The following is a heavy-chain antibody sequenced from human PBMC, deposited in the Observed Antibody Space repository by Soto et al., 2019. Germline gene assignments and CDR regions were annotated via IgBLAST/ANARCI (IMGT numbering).Heavy chain of an antibody. CDR1: GCCISSYY. Sequence: SETLSLTCTVSGCCISSYYWSWIRQPPGKGLEWIGYIHYSGSTNSNPSLKSRVTISVDTSKNQFSLKLSSVTAADSAVYFCARARYQLLHPYYYGMDVWGQGTTVTVSS. CDR2: IHYSGST. D-gene: IGHD2-2*01. V-gene: IGHV4-59*01. CDR3: ARARYQLLHPYYYGMDV. J-gene: IGHJ6*02.